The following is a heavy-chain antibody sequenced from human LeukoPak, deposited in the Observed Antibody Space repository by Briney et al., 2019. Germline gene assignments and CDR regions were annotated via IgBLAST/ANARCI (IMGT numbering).Heavy chain of an antibody. CDR1: GTRVLSNMPP. J-gene: IGHJ4*02. CDR3: AREDIVVVPAAILYDY. Sequence: SQTLSLTCAISGTRVLSNMPPGNWIGQSPSRALNCWGRPNYRSKWYNDYAVSVKSRITINPDTSKNQFSLQLNSVTPEDTAVYYCAREDIVVVPAAILYDYWGQGTLVTVSS. CDR2: PNYRSKWYN. D-gene: IGHD2-2*01. V-gene: IGHV6-1*01.